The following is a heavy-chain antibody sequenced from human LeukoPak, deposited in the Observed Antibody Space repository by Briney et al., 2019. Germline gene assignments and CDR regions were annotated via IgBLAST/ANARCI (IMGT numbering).Heavy chain of an antibody. Sequence: EPGGFLRLSCVGSGFTFRHAWMSWVRQAPGKGLEWVGRIQSNSAGGRAEYAAPVQGRFTISRDDSANTVFLQMNSLTTGDTAMYYCATLYVRHFDWLSAYWGQGALVTVSS. V-gene: IGHV3-15*05. CDR2: IQSNSAGGRA. CDR3: ATLYVRHFDWLSAY. CDR1: GFTFRHAW. J-gene: IGHJ4*02. D-gene: IGHD3-9*01.